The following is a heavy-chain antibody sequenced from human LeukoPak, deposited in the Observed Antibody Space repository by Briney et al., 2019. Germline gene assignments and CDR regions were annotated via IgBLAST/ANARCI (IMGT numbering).Heavy chain of an antibody. D-gene: IGHD3-22*01. CDR3: AISGYFRFDY. V-gene: IGHV3-30*14. Sequence: GGSMRLSCAASGFTFSSYAMHWVRQAPGKGLEWVAVISYDGSNKYYADSVKGRFTISRDNSKNTLYLQMNSLRAEDTAVYYCAISGYFRFDYWGQGTLVTVSS. CDR1: GFTFSSYA. CDR2: ISYDGSNK. J-gene: IGHJ4*02.